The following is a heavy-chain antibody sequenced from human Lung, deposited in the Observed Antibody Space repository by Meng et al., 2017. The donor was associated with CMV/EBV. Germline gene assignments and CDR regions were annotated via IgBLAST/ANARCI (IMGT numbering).Heavy chain of an antibody. J-gene: IGHJ1*01. CDR2: IPHRGSS. CDR1: GDSITNHNW. CDR3: LRRSGGSV. Sequence: QVQLLESGPGLVKPSAPLSLCCAVSGDSITNHNWWAWVRQPPGRGLEWIGEIPHRGSSAYNPSLKSRVSMSIDKSKNQFSLKLTSVTAADTAVYHCLRRSGGSVWGQGTLVTVSS. D-gene: IGHD3-10*01. V-gene: IGHV4-4*02.